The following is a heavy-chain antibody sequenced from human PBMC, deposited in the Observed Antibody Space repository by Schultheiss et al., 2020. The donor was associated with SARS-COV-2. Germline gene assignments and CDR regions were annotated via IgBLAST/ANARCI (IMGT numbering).Heavy chain of an antibody. J-gene: IGHJ5*02. Sequence: GGSLRLSCAASGFTFSSYAMSWVRQAPGKGLEWVSSISSSSSYIYYADSVKGRFTISRDNAKNSLYLQMNSLRAEDTAVYYCAREDLTGTFRFDPWGQGTLVTVSS. CDR3: AREDLTGTFRFDP. D-gene: IGHD1-7*01. V-gene: IGHV3-21*01. CDR2: ISSSSSYI. CDR1: GFTFSSYA.